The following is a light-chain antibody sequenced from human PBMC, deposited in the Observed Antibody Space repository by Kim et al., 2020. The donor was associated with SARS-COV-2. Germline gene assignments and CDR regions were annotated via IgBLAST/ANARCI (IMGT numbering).Light chain of an antibody. Sequence: SVLTQPPSVSEAPRQRVTISCSGSSSNIGKNAVNWYQQLPGKAPKLLIYYDNLLPSGVSDRFSGSKSGTSASLAISGLQSEDEAYYYCAAWDDSLTAWVFGGGTQLTVL. V-gene: IGLV1-36*01. CDR2: YDN. CDR1: SSNIGKNA. J-gene: IGLJ3*02. CDR3: AAWDDSLTAWV.